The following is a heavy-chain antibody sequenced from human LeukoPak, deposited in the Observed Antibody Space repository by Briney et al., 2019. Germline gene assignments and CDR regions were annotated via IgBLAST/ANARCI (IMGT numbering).Heavy chain of an antibody. Sequence: GGSLRLSCAASGFTFSDYHMSWIRQAPGKGLEWVSGISWNSGSIGYADSVKGRFTISRDNAKNSLYLQMNSLRAEDTALYYCAKVHSKWELRPEFGAFDIWGQGTMVTVSS. CDR1: GFTFSDYH. D-gene: IGHD1-26*01. V-gene: IGHV3-9*01. CDR3: AKVHSKWELRPEFGAFDI. J-gene: IGHJ3*02. CDR2: ISWNSGSI.